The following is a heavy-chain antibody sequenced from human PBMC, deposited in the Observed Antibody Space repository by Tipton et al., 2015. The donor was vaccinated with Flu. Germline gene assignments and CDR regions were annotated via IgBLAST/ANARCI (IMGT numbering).Heavy chain of an antibody. CDR3: AREGFDSSGYRAGDAFDI. CDR1: GGSISSGSYD. V-gene: IGHV4-61*02. CDR2: IYTSGRT. Sequence: TLSLTCTVTGGSISSGSYDWSWIRQPAGKGLERIERIYTSGRTNYNPSLKSRVTISVDTSNNQFSLKLSSVTAADTAVYYCAREGFDSSGYRAGDAFDIWGQGTMVTVSS. D-gene: IGHD3-22*01. J-gene: IGHJ3*02.